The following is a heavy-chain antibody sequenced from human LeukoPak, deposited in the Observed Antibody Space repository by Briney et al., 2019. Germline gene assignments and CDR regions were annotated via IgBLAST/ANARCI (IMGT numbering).Heavy chain of an antibody. CDR1: GGSFSGYY. D-gene: IGHD2-2*01. V-gene: IGHV4-34*01. Sequence: SETLSLXCAVYGGSFSGYYWSWIRQPPGKGLECIGEINHSGSTNYNPSLKSRVTISVDTSKNQFSLKLSSVTAADTSVYYCARGIVLVPAAKEYFDLWGRGTLVTVSS. CDR3: ARGIVLVPAAKEYFDL. J-gene: IGHJ2*01. CDR2: INHSGST.